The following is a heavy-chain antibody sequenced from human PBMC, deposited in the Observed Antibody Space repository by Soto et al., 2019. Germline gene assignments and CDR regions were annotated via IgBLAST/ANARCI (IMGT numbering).Heavy chain of an antibody. CDR1: GGSISDISYC. CDR2: MFYSGAT. D-gene: IGHD2-15*01. CDR3: ARHKSGSDWLDP. V-gene: IGHV4-39*01. J-gene: IGHJ5*02. Sequence: PSETLSLTCTVSGGSISDISYCWGWIRQPPGKGLQWIGCMFYSGATYYNPSLKNRVTLSVDTSNNEFSLKLVSVTAPDTAVYYCARHKSGSDWLDPWGQGTLVP.